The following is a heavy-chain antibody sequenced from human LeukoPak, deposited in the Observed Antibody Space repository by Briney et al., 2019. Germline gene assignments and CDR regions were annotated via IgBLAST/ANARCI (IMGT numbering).Heavy chain of an antibody. CDR3: ARRFSSTWCFDY. CDR2: VSASGGT. Sequence: PSDTLSLTRSVSGDSISSYYGSWIRQPAGKGLEWVGRVSASGGTNYNPSLKSRVTMSVDTSTNEISLKLSSVTAADTAVYYCARRFSSTWCFDYWGQGTLVTVAS. D-gene: IGHD6-13*01. V-gene: IGHV4-4*07. J-gene: IGHJ4*02. CDR1: GDSISSYY.